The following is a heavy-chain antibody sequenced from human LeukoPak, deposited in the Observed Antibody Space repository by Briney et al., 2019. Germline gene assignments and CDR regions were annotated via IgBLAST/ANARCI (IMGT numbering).Heavy chain of an antibody. D-gene: IGHD3-10*01. CDR3: TTGITMVRGVPGVYFDY. CDR2: IKSKTDGGTT. Sequence: GGSLRLSCAASGFTFSNAWMSWVRQAPGKGLEWVGRIKSKTDGGTTDYAAPVKGRFTISRDDSKNTLYLQMNSLKTEGTAVYYCTTGITMVRGVPGVYFDYWGQGTLVTVSS. V-gene: IGHV3-15*01. CDR1: GFTFSNAW. J-gene: IGHJ4*02.